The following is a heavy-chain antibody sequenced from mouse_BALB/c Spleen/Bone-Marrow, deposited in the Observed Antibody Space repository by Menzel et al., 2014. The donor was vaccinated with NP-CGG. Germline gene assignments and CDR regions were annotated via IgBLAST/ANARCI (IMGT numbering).Heavy chain of an antibody. V-gene: IGHV4-1*02. Sequence: EANVVESGGGLVQPGGSLKLSCAASGFDFSRYWMSWVRQAPGKGLEWIGEINPDSSTINYTPSLKDKFIISRDNAKNTLYLQMRKVRSEDTALYYCARQGYYGYSDYWGQGTTLTVSS. J-gene: IGHJ2*01. CDR3: ARQGYYGYSDY. D-gene: IGHD1-2*01. CDR1: GFDFSRYW. CDR2: INPDSSTI.